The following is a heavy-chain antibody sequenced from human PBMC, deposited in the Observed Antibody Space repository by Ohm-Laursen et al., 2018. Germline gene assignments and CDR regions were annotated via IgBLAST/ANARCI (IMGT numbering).Heavy chain of an antibody. V-gene: IGHV3-7*01. D-gene: IGHD6-13*01. CDR2: IKPDASEE. J-gene: IGHJ4*02. CDR1: GFTMRNYW. CDR3: ARDPPEDSSWYADY. Sequence: SLRLSCAASGFTMRNYWMSWVRQAPGKGLEWVANIKPDASEEHYVDSVKGRCTISRDNANNSVYLQMNSLRAEDTAVYYCARDPPEDSSWYADYWGQGTLVTVSP.